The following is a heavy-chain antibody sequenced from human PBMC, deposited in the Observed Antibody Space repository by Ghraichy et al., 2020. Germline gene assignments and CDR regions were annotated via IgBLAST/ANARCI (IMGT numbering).Heavy chain of an antibody. CDR2: INSSDSTI. CDR3: AREKYCTSNDCRHGRYYFDY. D-gene: IGHD2-8*01. CDR1: GFIFSTHE. V-gene: IGHV3-48*03. J-gene: IGHJ4*02. Sequence: GGSLRLSCAASGFIFSTHEMNWVRQAPGKGLEWISYINSSDSTINYADPVKGRFTISRDNAKSSLYLQMNSLRAEDTAVYFCAREKYCTSNDCRHGRYYFDYWGQGALVTVSS.